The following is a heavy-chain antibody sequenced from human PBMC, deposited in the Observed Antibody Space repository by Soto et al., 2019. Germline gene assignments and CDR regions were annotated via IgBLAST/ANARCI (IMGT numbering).Heavy chain of an antibody. CDR1: DRSFSGYY. V-gene: IGHV4-34*01. J-gene: IGHJ3*02. CDR2: IMHGGGT. CDR3: SRGPISVSASGTFDI. D-gene: IGHD6-19*01. Sequence: QVQLRRWGAGLLKPSETLSLSCASYDRSFSGYYWRWLRQPPGKGLEWIGEIMHGGGTNYNPSLKSRVSVSLETSKCRFSLKLTSVTAADRAVYYCSRGPISVSASGTFDIWGPGTMVTVSS.